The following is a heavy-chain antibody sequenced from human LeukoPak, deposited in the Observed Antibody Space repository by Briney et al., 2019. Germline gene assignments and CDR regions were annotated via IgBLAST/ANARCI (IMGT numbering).Heavy chain of an antibody. D-gene: IGHD3-16*01. CDR1: NGSFSGYY. V-gene: IGHV4-34*01. CDR2: INHSGST. Sequence: PSETLSLTCAVYNGSFSGYYWSWIRQPPGKGLEWIGEINHSGSTNYNPSLKSRVTISVDTSKNQLSLKLSSVTAADTAVYYCARVVDPGGYYYFYYMDVWGKGTTVTVSS. J-gene: IGHJ6*03. CDR3: ARVVDPGGYYYFYYMDV.